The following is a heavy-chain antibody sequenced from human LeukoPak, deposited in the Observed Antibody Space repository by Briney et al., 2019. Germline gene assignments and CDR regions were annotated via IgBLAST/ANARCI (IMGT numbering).Heavy chain of an antibody. CDR1: GFTFSSYA. D-gene: IGHD3-22*01. Sequence: PRGSLRLSCAASGFTFSSYAMHWVRQAPGKGLEWVAVISYDGSNKYYADSVKGRFTISRDNSKNTLYLQMNSLRAEDTAVYYCAREWGPTPYYYDSSGPISPAGYWGQGTLVTVSS. J-gene: IGHJ4*02. V-gene: IGHV3-30-3*01. CDR3: AREWGPTPYYYDSSGPISPAGY. CDR2: ISYDGSNK.